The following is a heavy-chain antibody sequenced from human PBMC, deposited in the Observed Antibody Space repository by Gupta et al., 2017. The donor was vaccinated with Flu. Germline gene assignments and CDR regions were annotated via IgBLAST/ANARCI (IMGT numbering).Heavy chain of an antibody. D-gene: IGHD3-3*01. J-gene: IGHJ4*02. V-gene: IGHV1-3*01. Sequence: QVQLVQSGAEVRKPGASVKVSCRASGYSFSTYAIYWVRQAPGQSLEWMGRINPGNGDTKYSQKCQGRVTITRDTSASSVYMELSSLRFEDTAVYYCARSSDALRVLEWPPAGYWCQVTLVTVS. CDR1: GYSFSTYA. CDR3: ARSSDALRVLEWPPAGY. CDR2: INPGNGDT.